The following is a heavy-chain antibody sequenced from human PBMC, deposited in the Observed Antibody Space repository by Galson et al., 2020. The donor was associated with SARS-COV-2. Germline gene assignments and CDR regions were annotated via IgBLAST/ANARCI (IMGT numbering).Heavy chain of an antibody. Sequence: NSWGSLRLSCAASGFTFSNSYFSWIRHAPGKGLEWLSFIRRYCDTIYYANSVKGRLTILRDNLRKLVFLQMNSLRDEDTAVYYCAKARDGQNFFEPWGRGTLVTVSS. CDR3: AKARDGQNFFEP. CDR1: GFTFSNSY. J-gene: IGHJ2*01. V-gene: IGHV3-11*04. D-gene: IGHD2-21*01. CDR2: IRRYCDTI.